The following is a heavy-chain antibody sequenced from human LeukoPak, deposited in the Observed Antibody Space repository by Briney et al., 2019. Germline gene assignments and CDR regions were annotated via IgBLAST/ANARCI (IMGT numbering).Heavy chain of an antibody. J-gene: IGHJ5*02. CDR1: GYTFTGYY. V-gene: IGHV1-2*02. CDR3: ARDNSVEDTAWWFDP. D-gene: IGHD4-23*01. CDR2: INPNSGGT. Sequence: ASVKVSCKASGYTFTGYYMHWVRQAPGQGLEWMGWINPNSGGTNCAQKFQGRVTMTRDTSISTAYMELSSLRSEDTAVYYCARDNSVEDTAWWFDPWGQGTLVTVSS.